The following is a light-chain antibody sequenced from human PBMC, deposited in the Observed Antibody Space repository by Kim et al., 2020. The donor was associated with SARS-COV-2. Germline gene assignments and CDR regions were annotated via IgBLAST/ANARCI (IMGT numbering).Light chain of an antibody. CDR1: SRDVGAYIY. V-gene: IGLV2-14*03. CDR3: SSHTTTSTWV. CDR2: DVS. J-gene: IGLJ3*02. Sequence: GQSITTPSKGTSRDVGAYIYASWYQHHPGKALKLMIYDVSARPSGVSHRFSGSKSGNTASLTISGLQAEDESDYYCSSHTTTSTWVFGGGTQLTVL.